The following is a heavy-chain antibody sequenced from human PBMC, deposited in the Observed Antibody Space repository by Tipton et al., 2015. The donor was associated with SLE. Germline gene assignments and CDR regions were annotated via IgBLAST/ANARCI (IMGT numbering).Heavy chain of an antibody. D-gene: IGHD2-2*01. V-gene: IGHV3-7*01. CDR3: ARRIAGSSTGGNFDY. J-gene: IGHJ4*02. Sequence: SLRLSCAASGFYFSSYWMSWVRQAPGKGLEWVANIKQDGSEKYYADSVKGRFTISRDNAHNSVYLQMNSLRAEDTAVYYCARRIAGSSTGGNFDYWGQGTLVTVSS. CDR2: IKQDGSEK. CDR1: GFYFSSYW.